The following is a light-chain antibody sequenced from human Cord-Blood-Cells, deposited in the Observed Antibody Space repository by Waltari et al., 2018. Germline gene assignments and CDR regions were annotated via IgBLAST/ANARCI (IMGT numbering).Light chain of an antibody. V-gene: IGLV1-44*01. CDR2: KNN. CDR3: AAWDDSLNGLV. J-gene: IGLJ2*01. Sequence: QSVLTQPPSASGTPGQRVTISCSGSSSNIGRNTVNWYQQLPGTAPKLRIYKNNRRPSGVPDRYSGSKSGTSASLASSVLQSEDEADYYCAAWDDSLNGLVFGGGTKLTVL. CDR1: SSNIGRNT.